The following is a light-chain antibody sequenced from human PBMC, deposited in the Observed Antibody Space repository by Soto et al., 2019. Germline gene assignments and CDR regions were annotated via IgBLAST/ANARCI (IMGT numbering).Light chain of an antibody. Sequence: QSVLTQPPSVSGSPGQSITISCTGCTSYVGNYNYVSWYQHHPGKAPKLMIYEVTNRPSGVSNRFSGSKSGNTASLTISGLQDEDEADYYCKSYTSRSTYVFGTGTKVTV. V-gene: IGLV2-14*01. CDR2: EVT. CDR3: KSYTSRSTYV. CDR1: TSYVGNYNY. J-gene: IGLJ1*01.